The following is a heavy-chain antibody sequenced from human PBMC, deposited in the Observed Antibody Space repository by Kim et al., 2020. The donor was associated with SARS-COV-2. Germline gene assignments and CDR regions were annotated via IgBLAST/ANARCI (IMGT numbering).Heavy chain of an antibody. CDR3: ARGFPQRGYAYSSKGHYFDS. CDR1: GGSFSGFH. Sequence: SETLSLTCAVYGGSFSGFHWSWIRQAPGKGLEWIGHITHPGGTIYNPSLKSRVTISSDSSKNQFFLQMTSLSAADTALYYCARGFPQRGYAYSSKGHYFDSWGQGELVTVSS. V-gene: IGHV4-34*01. CDR2: ITHPGGT. J-gene: IGHJ4*02. D-gene: IGHD2-2*01.